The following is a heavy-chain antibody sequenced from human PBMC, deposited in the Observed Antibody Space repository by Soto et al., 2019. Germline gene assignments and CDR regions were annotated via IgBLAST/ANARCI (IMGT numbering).Heavy chain of an antibody. Sequence: SETLSLTCTVSGGSISSYYWSWIRQPPGKGLEWIGYIYYSGSTNYNPSLKSRVTISVYTSKNQFSLKLSSVTAADTAVYYCARNFVDTAMVHYWGQGTLVTVSS. CDR1: GGSISSYY. V-gene: IGHV4-59*01. D-gene: IGHD5-18*01. CDR2: IYYSGST. J-gene: IGHJ4*02. CDR3: ARNFVDTAMVHY.